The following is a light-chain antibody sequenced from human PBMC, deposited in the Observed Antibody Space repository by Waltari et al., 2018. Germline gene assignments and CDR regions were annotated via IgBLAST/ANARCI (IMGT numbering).Light chain of an antibody. CDR3: QQYYDYPIN. CDR1: QNLNTI. J-gene: IGKJ5*01. V-gene: IGKV1-5*01. CDR2: DAS. Sequence: DIQMTQSPSTVSASLGDKVTITCRARQNLNTILSQYQQKPGAAPNLLIYDASTLERGVPSRFSGSGSGTHFTLTISGLQPDDFATYYCQQYYDYPINFGQGTRL.